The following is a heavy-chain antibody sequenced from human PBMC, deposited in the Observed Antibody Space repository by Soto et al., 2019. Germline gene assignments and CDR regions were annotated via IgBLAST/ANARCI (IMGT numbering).Heavy chain of an antibody. V-gene: IGHV3-21*01. Sequence: EIHLVESGGGLVKPVGSLRLSCAASGFTFSTYSMNWVRKAPGKGLEWVSSISGIGNYTLYAGFLRGRFTIARDNAKTSLDLQMNSLRAEDTAGYYCAIERINNYSEYYFDSCGKGTVVTVSS. CDR3: AIERINNYSEYYFDS. CDR1: GFTFSTYS. CDR2: ISGIGNYT. J-gene: IGHJ4*02. D-gene: IGHD4-4*01.